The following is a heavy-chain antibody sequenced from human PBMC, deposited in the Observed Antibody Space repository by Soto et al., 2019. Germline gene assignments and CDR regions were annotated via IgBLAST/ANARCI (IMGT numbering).Heavy chain of an antibody. V-gene: IGHV1-3*01. CDR3: ARSIVVVTALDY. CDR1: GYTFTSYA. CDR2: IDAGNGNT. J-gene: IGHJ4*02. Sequence: ALVKVSCKASGYTFTSYAMHWVRQAPGQRLEWMGWIDAGNGNTKYSQKFQGRVTITRDTSASTAYMELSSLRSEDTAVYYCARSIVVVTALDYWGQGTLVTISS. D-gene: IGHD2-21*02.